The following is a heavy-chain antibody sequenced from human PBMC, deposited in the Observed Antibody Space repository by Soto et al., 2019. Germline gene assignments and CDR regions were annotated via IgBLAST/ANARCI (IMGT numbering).Heavy chain of an antibody. Sequence: QVQLQESGPGLVKPSETLSLTCTVSGGSISSYYWSWIRQPPGKGLEWIGYIYYSGSTNYNPSLKSRVTLSVDTSKNQFSLKLSSVTAADTAVYYCAASRGDCSSTGCHAFWTTGWFDPWGQGTLVTVSS. CDR3: AASRGDCSSTGCHAFWTTGWFDP. CDR1: GGSISSYY. D-gene: IGHD2-2*01. V-gene: IGHV4-59*01. J-gene: IGHJ5*02. CDR2: IYYSGST.